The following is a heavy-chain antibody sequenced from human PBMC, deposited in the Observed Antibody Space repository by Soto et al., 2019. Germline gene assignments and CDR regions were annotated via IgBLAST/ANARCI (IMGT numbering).Heavy chain of an antibody. J-gene: IGHJ4*02. D-gene: IGHD3-10*01. Sequence: PSETLSLTCTVSGGSISSGYYYWSWIRQPPGKGLEWIGYIYYSGSTYYNPSLKSRVTISVDTSKNQFSLKLSSVTAADTAVYYCASMVRGVSRFDYWGQGTLVTVSS. V-gene: IGHV4-30-4*01. CDR2: IYYSGST. CDR3: ASMVRGVSRFDY. CDR1: GGSISSGYYY.